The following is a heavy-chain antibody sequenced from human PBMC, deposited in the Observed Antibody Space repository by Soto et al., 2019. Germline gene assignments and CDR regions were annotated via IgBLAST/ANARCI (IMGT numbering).Heavy chain of an antibody. Sequence: PSETLSLTCTVSGGYITIDDYYWSWIRQAPGKGLEWIGFTYSPGTTYGTPSLKSRVTMSVDPSRTHFSLRLSSVTAADTAVYYCARGYYYYGMDVWGQGTTVTVSS. V-gene: IGHV4-30-4*01. CDR1: GGYITIDDYY. J-gene: IGHJ6*02. CDR2: TYSPGTT. CDR3: ARGYYYYGMDV.